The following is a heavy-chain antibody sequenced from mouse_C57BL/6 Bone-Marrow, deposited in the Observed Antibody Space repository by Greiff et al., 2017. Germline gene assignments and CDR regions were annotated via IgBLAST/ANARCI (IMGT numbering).Heavy chain of an antibody. CDR3: ARYPRWLLRYYAMDY. J-gene: IGHJ4*01. D-gene: IGHD2-3*01. V-gene: IGHV1-9*01. CDR1: GYTFTGYW. CDR2: ILPGSGST. Sequence: VQLQQSGAELMQPGASVKLSCKATGYTFTGYWIEWVKQRPGHGLEWIGEILPGSGSTNYNEKFKGKATFTADTSSNTAYMQLSSLTTEDSAIYYCARYPRWLLRYYAMDYWGQGTSVTVSS.